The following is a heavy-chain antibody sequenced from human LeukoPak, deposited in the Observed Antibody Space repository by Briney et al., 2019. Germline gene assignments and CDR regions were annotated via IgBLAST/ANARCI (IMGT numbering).Heavy chain of an antibody. CDR2: ISGSGGST. CDR1: GFTFSSYA. J-gene: IGHJ3*02. Sequence: GGSLRLSCAASGFTFSSYAMSWVRQAPGKGLEWVSAISGSGGSTYYADSVKGRFTISRDNSKNTLYLQMNSLTAEDTAVYYCVRDFKVDGSSGYYAFDIWGQGTMVTVSS. CDR3: VRDFKVDGSSGYYAFDI. D-gene: IGHD3-22*01. V-gene: IGHV3-23*01.